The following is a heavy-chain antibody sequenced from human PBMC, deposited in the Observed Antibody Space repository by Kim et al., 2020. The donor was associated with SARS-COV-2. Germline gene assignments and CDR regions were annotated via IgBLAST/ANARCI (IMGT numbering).Heavy chain of an antibody. CDR3: ARGQRLGRYNQLLYWFDP. J-gene: IGHJ5*02. V-gene: IGHV1-8*01. CDR2: MNPNSGNT. Sequence: ASVKVSCKASGYTFTSYDINWVRQATGQGLEWMGWMNPNSGNTGYAQKFQGRVTMTRNTSISTAYMELSSLRSEDTAVYYCARGQRLGRYNQLLYWFDPWGQGTLVTVSS. CDR1: GYTFTSYD. D-gene: IGHD2-2*01.